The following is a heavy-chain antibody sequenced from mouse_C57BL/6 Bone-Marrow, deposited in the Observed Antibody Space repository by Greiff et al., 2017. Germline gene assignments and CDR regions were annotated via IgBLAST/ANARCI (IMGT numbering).Heavy chain of an antibody. V-gene: IGHV1-81*01. Sequence: QVQLQQSGAELARPGASVKLSCKASGYTFTSYGISWVKQRPGQGLEWIGEIYPRSGNTYYNEKFKGKATLTADKSSSTAYMELRSLTSEDSAVYFCARRGYYYGEDYWGQGTTLTVSS. CDR2: IYPRSGNT. J-gene: IGHJ2*01. CDR3: ARRGYYYGEDY. D-gene: IGHD1-1*01. CDR1: GYTFTSYG.